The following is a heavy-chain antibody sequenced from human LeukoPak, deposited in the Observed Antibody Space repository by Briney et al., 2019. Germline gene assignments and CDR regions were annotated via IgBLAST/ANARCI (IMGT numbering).Heavy chain of an antibody. D-gene: IGHD3-22*01. CDR1: GFTFSTYS. CDR3: ARGSTYYDSSGQVPFDY. V-gene: IGHV3-48*01. J-gene: IGHJ4*02. CDR2: ISSSSSTI. Sequence: GGSLRLSCAASGFTFSTYSMNWVRQAPGKGLEWVSYISSSSSTIYYADSVKGRFTISRDNAKNSPYLQMNSLRAEDTAVYYCARGSTYYDSSGQVPFDYWGQGTLVTVSS.